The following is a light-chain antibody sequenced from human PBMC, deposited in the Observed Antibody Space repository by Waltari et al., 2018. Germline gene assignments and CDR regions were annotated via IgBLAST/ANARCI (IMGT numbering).Light chain of an antibody. CDR1: QPIASKY. V-gene: IGKV3-20*01. J-gene: IGKJ1*01. Sequence: ETMLTQSPGTLSLAPGQRATLSCRASQPIASKYLAWYQEKPGQAPRVHIYGASTRASGIPDRFTASGSGTDCTLTVHKLEPEDLAVYYSHQYVGSPWTFDQGTKVEIK. CDR2: GAS. CDR3: HQYVGSPWT.